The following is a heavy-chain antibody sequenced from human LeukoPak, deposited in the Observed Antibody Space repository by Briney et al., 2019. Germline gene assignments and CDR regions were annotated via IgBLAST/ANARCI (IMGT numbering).Heavy chain of an antibody. CDR3: AREMDGDYAGDVGYDY. Sequence: SETLSLTCTVSGGSISSYYWSWIRQPPGKGLEWIGYIYYSGGTNYNPSLKSRVTISVDTSKNQFSLKLSSVTAADTAVYYCAREMDGDYAGDVGYDYWGQGTLVTVSS. J-gene: IGHJ4*02. D-gene: IGHD4-17*01. CDR1: GGSISSYY. CDR2: IYYSGGT. V-gene: IGHV4-59*12.